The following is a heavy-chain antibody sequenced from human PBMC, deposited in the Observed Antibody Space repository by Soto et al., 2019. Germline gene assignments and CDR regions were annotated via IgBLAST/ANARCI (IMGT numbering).Heavy chain of an antibody. Sequence: GGSLRLSCAASGFTFSSFALTWVRQAPGKGLEWVSAISGSGGSTYYADSVKGRFTISRDNSKNTLYLQMNSLRAEDTAVYYCAKEVSSSYGMDVWGQGTTVTVSS. V-gene: IGHV3-23*01. D-gene: IGHD6-6*01. J-gene: IGHJ6*02. CDR2: ISGSGGST. CDR1: GFTFSSFA. CDR3: AKEVSSSYGMDV.